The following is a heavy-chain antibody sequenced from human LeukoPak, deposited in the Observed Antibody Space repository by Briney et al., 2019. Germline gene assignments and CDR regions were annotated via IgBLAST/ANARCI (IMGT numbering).Heavy chain of an antibody. CDR3: ARLSYGIYGNFFFDQ. CDR1: GGSISDSSYY. D-gene: IGHD4-17*01. Sequence: SETLSLTCAVCGGSISDSSYYCRWIRQPPGKVLEWFGTINYSGNTYHNPSLKSRVTLSVDASKNQFSLMVTSVTAADTAVYYCARLSYGIYGNFFFDQWGQGTLVAVSS. V-gene: IGHV4-39*01. CDR2: INYSGNT. J-gene: IGHJ4*02.